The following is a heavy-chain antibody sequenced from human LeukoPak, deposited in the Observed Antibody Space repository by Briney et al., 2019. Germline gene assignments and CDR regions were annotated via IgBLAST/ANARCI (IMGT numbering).Heavy chain of an antibody. CDR1: GGSISQSTNNW. CDR2: IYHSGST. Sequence: SETLSLTCDVSGGSISQSTNNWWSWVRQPPGKGLEWIGEIYHSGSTNCNPSLKSRVTISVDTSKNQFSLKLSSVTAADTAVYYCARGSWDIVVVVAAMGFDYWGEGTLVTVSS. D-gene: IGHD2-15*01. V-gene: IGHV4-4*02. CDR3: ARGSWDIVVVVAAMGFDY. J-gene: IGHJ4*02.